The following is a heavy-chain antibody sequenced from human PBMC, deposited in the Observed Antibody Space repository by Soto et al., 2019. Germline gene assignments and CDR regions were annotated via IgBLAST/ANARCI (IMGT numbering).Heavy chain of an antibody. D-gene: IGHD3-22*01. J-gene: IGHJ4*02. CDR2: VYWNDER. V-gene: IGHV2-5*01. CDR1: GFSLTTTGVG. Sequence: QIALQESGPTVVKPTQTLTLTCTFSGFSLTTTGVGVGWIRHAPGKALEWLAMVYWNDERRYSPSLKSRLTITQDTSKNQVVLTMTYMDPVDTATYFCAHYDSSGYFSDFDSWGQVTLVTVSS. CDR3: AHYDSSGYFSDFDS.